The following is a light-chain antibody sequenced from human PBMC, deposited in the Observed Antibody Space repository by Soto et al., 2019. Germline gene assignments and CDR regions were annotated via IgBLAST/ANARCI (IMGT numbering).Light chain of an antibody. J-gene: IGKJ5*01. Sequence: TQSPSTLSASVGDRVTITCRASQSINSRLAWYQQKPGQAPRLLLYDASNRATGIPARFSGSGSGTDFTLTISSLEPEDFAVYYCQQRSNWPPTFGQGTRLEIK. CDR1: QSINSR. V-gene: IGKV3-11*01. CDR2: DAS. CDR3: QQRSNWPPT.